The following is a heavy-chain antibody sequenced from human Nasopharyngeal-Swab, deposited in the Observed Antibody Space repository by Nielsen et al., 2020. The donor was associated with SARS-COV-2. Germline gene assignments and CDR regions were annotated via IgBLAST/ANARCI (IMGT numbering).Heavy chain of an antibody. V-gene: IGHV4-59*01. D-gene: IGHD2-21*01. J-gene: IGHJ4*02. CDR1: GGSISSYY. CDR2: IYYSGST. Sequence: SETLSLTCTVSGGSISSYYWTWIRQPPGRGLEWFGYIYYSGSTNYNPSLESRVTMSVDTSKNQFSLNLSSVTAADTAVYYCAVIPPGRWYFDYWGQGTLVTVSS. CDR3: AVIPPGRWYFDY.